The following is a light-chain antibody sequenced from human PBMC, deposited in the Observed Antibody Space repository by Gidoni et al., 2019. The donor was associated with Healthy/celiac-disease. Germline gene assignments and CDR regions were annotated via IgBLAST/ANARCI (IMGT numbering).Light chain of an antibody. J-gene: IGKJ2*01. CDR1: QCVLYSANNKNY. V-gene: IGKV4-1*01. CDR2: WAS. CDR3: QQYYSNPPT. Sequence: DIVMTQSPDSLAVSLGERATINCKSSQCVLYSANNKNYLAWYQQKPGQPPMLLIYWASTRESGVPDLCSGSGSGTDFTLTISSLQAEDVAVYYCQQYYSNPPTFGQGTKLEIK.